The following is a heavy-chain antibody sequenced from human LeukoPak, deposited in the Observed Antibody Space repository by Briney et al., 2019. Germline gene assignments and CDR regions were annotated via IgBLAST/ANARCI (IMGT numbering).Heavy chain of an antibody. CDR3: ARHRFITYYAGSGSYYILDY. D-gene: IGHD3-10*01. CDR1: GDSISSGNYY. J-gene: IGHJ4*02. CDR2: INHSGST. Sequence: PSETLSLTCSVCGDSISSGNYYWSWIRQPPGKGLEWIGEINHSGSTSYNPSLKSRVTISVDTSKNQFSLNLNSVTAADTAVYYCARHRFITYYAGSGSYYILDYWDQGTLVTVSS. V-gene: IGHV4-39*01.